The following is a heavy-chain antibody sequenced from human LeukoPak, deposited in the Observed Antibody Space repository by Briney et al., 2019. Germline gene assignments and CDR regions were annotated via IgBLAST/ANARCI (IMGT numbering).Heavy chain of an antibody. J-gene: IGHJ4*02. CDR1: GYTFTGYY. CDR3: ARDRKAETIRGRAYYFDY. V-gene: IGHV1-2*04. Sequence: ASVKVSCKASGYTFTGYYMHWVRQAPGQGLEWMGWINPNSGGTNYAQKFQGWVTMTRDTSISTAYMELSSLRSEDTAVYYCARDRKAETIRGRAYYFDYWGQGTLVTVSS. D-gene: IGHD3-10*01. CDR2: INPNSGGT.